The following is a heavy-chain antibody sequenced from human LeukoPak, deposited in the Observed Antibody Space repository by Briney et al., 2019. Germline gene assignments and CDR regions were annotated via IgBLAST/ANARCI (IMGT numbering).Heavy chain of an antibody. V-gene: IGHV4-59*12. J-gene: IGHJ4*02. Sequence: SETLSLTCTVSGGSISSYYWSWIRQPPGKGLEWIGYIYYSGSTNYNPSLKSRVTISVDTSKNQFSLKLSSVTAADTAVYYCARDAKRGYSYGYHYWGQGTLVTVSS. CDR1: GGSISSYY. CDR2: IYYSGST. CDR3: ARDAKRGYSYGYHY. D-gene: IGHD5-18*01.